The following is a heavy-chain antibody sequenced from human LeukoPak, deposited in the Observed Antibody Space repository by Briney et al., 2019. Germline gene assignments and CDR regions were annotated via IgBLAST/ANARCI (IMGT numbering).Heavy chain of an antibody. Sequence: ASVKVSCKASGYTFTGYYMHWVRQAPGQGLEWMGWINLNSGGTNYAKKFQGRVTMTRDTSISTAYMELSRLRSDGTAVYYCARVQVGATIFYAFDIWGQGTMVTVSS. CDR1: GYTFTGYY. D-gene: IGHD1-26*01. V-gene: IGHV1-2*02. CDR3: ARVQVGATIFYAFDI. J-gene: IGHJ3*02. CDR2: INLNSGGT.